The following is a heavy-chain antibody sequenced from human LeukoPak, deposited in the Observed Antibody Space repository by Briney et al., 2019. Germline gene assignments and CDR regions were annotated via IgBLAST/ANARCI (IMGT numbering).Heavy chain of an antibody. Sequence: WASVKVSCKASGYTFTSYAVHWVRQAPGQRLEWMGWINAGNDNTKYSQKFQGRVTITRDTSASTAYMELSSLRSEDTAVYYCARDLGYCTGGTCYPNWFDPWGQGTLVTVSS. V-gene: IGHV1-3*01. J-gene: IGHJ5*02. CDR1: GYTFTSYA. CDR2: INAGNDNT. D-gene: IGHD2-15*01. CDR3: ARDLGYCTGGTCYPNWFDP.